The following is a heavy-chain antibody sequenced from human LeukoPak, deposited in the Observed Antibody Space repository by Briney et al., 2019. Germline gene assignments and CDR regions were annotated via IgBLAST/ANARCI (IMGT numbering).Heavy chain of an antibody. CDR2: ISAYNGNT. J-gene: IGHJ6*03. CDR3: ARGAHVRTLAHYYYMDV. CDR1: GYTFTSYG. Sequence: ASVKVSCKASGYTFTSYGISWVRQAPGQGLEWMGWISAYNGNTNYAQKLQGRVTMTTDTSTSTAYMELRSLRSDDTAVYYCARGAHVRTLAHYYYMDVWGKGTTVTVSS. V-gene: IGHV1-18*01.